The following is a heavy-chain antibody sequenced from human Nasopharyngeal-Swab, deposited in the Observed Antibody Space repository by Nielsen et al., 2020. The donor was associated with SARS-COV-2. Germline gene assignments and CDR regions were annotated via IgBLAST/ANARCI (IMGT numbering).Heavy chain of an antibody. J-gene: IGHJ4*02. Sequence: GSLRLSCAVYGGSFSGYYWSWIRQPPGKGLEWIGEINHSGSTYYNPSLKSRVTISVDTSKNQFSLKLSSVTAADTAVYYCASKRGVAAAGRGYWGQGTLVTVSS. CDR3: ASKRGVAAAGRGY. D-gene: IGHD6-13*01. CDR1: GGSFSGYY. V-gene: IGHV4-34*01. CDR2: INHSGST.